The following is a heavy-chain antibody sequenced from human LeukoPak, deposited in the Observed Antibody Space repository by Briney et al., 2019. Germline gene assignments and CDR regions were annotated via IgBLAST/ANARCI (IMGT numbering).Heavy chain of an antibody. CDR3: ARDSDSGPMVRGVTLDY. CDR2: INPNSGGT. Sequence: GASVKVSCKASGYTFTGYYMHWVRQAPGQGLEWMGRINPNSGGTNYAQKFQGRVTMTRDTSISTAYMELSRLRSDDTAVYYCARDSDSGPMVRGVTLDYWGQGTLVTVSS. D-gene: IGHD3-10*01. CDR1: GYTFTGYY. J-gene: IGHJ4*02. V-gene: IGHV1-2*06.